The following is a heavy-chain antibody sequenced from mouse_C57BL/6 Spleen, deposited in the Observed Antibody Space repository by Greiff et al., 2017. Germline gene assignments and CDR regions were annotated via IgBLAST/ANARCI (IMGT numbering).Heavy chain of an antibody. CDR3: ARWGNYAMDY. J-gene: IGHJ4*01. CDR2: IYPGDGDT. V-gene: IGHV1-80*01. Sequence: QVQLQQSGAELVKPGASVKISCKASGYAFSSYWMTWVKQRPGKGLEWIGQIYPGDGDTNYNGKFKGKATLTADKSSSTAYMQLSSLTSEDSAVYFCARWGNYAMDYWGQGTSVTVSS. CDR1: GYAFSSYW.